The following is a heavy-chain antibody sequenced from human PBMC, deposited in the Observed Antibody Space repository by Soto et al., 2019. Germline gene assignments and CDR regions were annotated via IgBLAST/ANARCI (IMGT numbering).Heavy chain of an antibody. J-gene: IGHJ4*02. CDR3: TMGCVGTCWFEH. CDR1: GFRLSDYS. CDR2: SSGVDRTII. V-gene: IGHV3-48*04. Sequence: EVQLVESGGASVQPGESLRLSCTGSGFRLSDYSMQWVRQAPGKGLEWVAYSSGVDRTIIFYAESVKGRFTVSRDDAKNSMYLQMHSLRADDSGVYYCTMGCVGTCWFEHWGQGALVTVSS. D-gene: IGHD1-1*01.